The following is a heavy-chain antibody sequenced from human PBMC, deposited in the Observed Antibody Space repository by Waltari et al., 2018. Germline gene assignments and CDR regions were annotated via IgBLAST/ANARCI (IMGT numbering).Heavy chain of an antibody. CDR1: GFTFGGNG. D-gene: IGHD5-12*01. CDR3: ATSRDGYNLIGDY. Sequence: EVQLVESGGGLVQPGGSLRLSGEAPGFTFGGNGMHWVRQAPGKGLVWVSRINGDGSTTSYADSVKGRFAISRDNAKNTLYLQVDSLRAEDTAVYYCATSRDGYNLIGDYWGQGTLVTVSS. V-gene: IGHV3-74*01. J-gene: IGHJ4*02. CDR2: INGDGSTT.